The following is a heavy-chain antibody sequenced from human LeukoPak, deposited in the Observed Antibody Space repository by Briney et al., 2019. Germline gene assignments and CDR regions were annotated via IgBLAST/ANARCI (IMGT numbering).Heavy chain of an antibody. V-gene: IGHV3-74*01. D-gene: IGHD3-16*02. CDR2: INSDGGTT. CDR3: ASDRSYGLDV. CDR1: GHTFCTSW. J-gene: IGHJ6*01. Sequence: PGGSLRLSCAASGHTFCTSWMHWVRQAPGQGLEWVSHINSDGGTTSYADTVKGRFTLSTDNATNTLYMNMNSLRAEDTAVFYCASDRSYGLDVWGQGATVTVSS.